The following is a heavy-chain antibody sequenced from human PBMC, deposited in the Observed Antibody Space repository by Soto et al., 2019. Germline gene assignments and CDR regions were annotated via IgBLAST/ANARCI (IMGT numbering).Heavy chain of an antibody. CDR1: GGSIRSNNW. V-gene: IGHV4-4*02. Sequence: QVQLQESGPGLVRPSGTLSLTCGVSGGSIRSNNWWSWVRQSPGKGLEWIGEVYHGGSSNYNPSLESRVTISLDMSKNQFSLNLTSVTAADTAVYFGARFEWRAFFDLWGRGTLVIVSS. J-gene: IGHJ2*01. CDR2: VYHGGSS. CDR3: ARFEWRAFFDL. D-gene: IGHD2-8*01.